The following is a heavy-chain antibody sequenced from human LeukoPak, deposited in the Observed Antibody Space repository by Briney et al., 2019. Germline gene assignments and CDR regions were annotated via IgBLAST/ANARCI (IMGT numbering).Heavy chain of an antibody. CDR3: ARKGSAWGYYYYMDV. V-gene: IGHV4-59*01. CDR1: GGSISSYY. CDR2: LYYSGST. Sequence: SETLSLTCTISGGSISSYYWSWIRQPPGKGLEWIGYLYYSGSTNYNPSLKSRVTISVDTSKNQFSLKLSSVTAADTAVYYCARKGSAWGYYYYMDVWGKGTTVTVSS. D-gene: IGHD6-19*01. J-gene: IGHJ6*03.